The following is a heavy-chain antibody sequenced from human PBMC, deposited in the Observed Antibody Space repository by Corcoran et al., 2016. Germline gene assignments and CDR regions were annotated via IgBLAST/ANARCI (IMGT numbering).Heavy chain of an antibody. CDR3: ARGHHLYDYVWGSYRDRWFDP. CDR2: INHSGST. J-gene: IGHJ5*02. Sequence: QVQLQQWGAGLLKPSETLSLTCAVYGGSFSGYYWSWIRQPPGKGLEWIGEINHSGSTNYNPSLKSRVTISVDTSKNQFSLKLSSVTAADTAVYYCARGHHLYDYVWGSYRDRWFDPWGQGTLVTVSS. D-gene: IGHD3-16*02. CDR1: GGSFSGYY. V-gene: IGHV4-34*01.